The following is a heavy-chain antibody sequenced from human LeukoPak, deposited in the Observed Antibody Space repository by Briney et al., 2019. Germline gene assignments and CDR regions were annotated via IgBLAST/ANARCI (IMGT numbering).Heavy chain of an antibody. CDR1: GFTFSSYG. CDR3: AREAGGADFDY. J-gene: IGHJ4*02. CDR2: ISYDGSNK. D-gene: IGHD6-19*01. Sequence: GRSLRLSCAASGFTFSSYGMHWVRQAPGKGLEWVAVISYDGSNKYYADSVKGRFTISRDNSKNTLYLQMNSLRAEDTAVYYCAREAGGADFDYWGQGTPVTVSS. V-gene: IGHV3-30*03.